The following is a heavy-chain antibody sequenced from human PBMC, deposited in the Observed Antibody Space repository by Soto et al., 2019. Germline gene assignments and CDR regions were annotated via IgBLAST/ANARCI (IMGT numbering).Heavy chain of an antibody. CDR2: IVVGSGNT. Sequence: SVKVSCKASGFTFTSSAVQWVRQARGQRLEWIGWIVVGSGNTNYAQKFQERVTITRDMSTSTAYMELSSLRSEDTAVYYCATGAPNYYYYYMDVWGKGTTVTVSS. CDR1: GFTFTSSA. V-gene: IGHV1-58*01. CDR3: ATGAPNYYYYYMDV. J-gene: IGHJ6*03.